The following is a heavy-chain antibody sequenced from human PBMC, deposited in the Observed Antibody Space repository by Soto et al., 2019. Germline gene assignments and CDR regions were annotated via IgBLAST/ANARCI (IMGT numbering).Heavy chain of an antibody. D-gene: IGHD1-7*01. V-gene: IGHV3-30-3*01. CDR1: GFTFSDYY. CDR2: ISYDGSNK. CDR3: ARVITGTTSVHFDY. J-gene: IGHJ4*02. Sequence: GSLRLSCAASGFTFSDYYMSWIRQAPGKGLEWVAVISYDGSNKYYADSVKGRFTISRDNSKNTLYLQMNSLRAEDTAVYYCARVITGTTSVHFDYWGQGTLVTVSS.